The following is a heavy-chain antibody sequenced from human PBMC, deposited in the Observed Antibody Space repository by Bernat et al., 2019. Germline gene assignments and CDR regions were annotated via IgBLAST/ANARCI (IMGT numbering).Heavy chain of an antibody. CDR3: TNGRLNYYYYYMDV. V-gene: IGHV3-49*05. J-gene: IGHJ6*03. D-gene: IGHD3-16*01. Sequence: EVQLVESGGGLVKPGRSLRLSCTASGFTFGDYAMSWFRQAPGKGLEWVGFIRSKAYGGTTEYAASVKGRFTSSRDDSKSIAYLRMNSLKTEDTAVYYCTNGRLNYYYYYMDVWGKGTTVTVSS. CDR2: IRSKAYGGTT. CDR1: GFTFGDYA.